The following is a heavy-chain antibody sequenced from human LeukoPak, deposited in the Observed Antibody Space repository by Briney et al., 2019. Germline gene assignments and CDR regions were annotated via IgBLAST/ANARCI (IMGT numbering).Heavy chain of an antibody. J-gene: IGHJ4*02. V-gene: IGHV3-23*01. CDR3: AKGRGYIVVVTGDYFDY. CDR2: ISGSGGST. D-gene: IGHD2-21*02. CDR1: GFTFSSYA. Sequence: GRSLRLSCAASGFTFSSYAMSWVRQAPGKGLEWVSAISGSGGSTYYADSVKGRFTISRDNSKNTLYLQMNSLRAEDTAVYYCAKGRGYIVVVTGDYFDYWGQGTLVTVSS.